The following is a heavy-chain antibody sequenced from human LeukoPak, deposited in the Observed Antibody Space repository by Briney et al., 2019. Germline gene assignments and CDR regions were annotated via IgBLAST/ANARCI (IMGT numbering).Heavy chain of an antibody. Sequence: GGSLRLSCVASGFTFSSYSMNWVGQVPGEVLEWVSSISSSRNYIYYADSVKCRFTISRNNAKNSLYLQMNSLRAEDTALYYCARRTVDHGFDYWGQGTLVTVSS. J-gene: IGHJ4*02. CDR1: GFTFSSYS. CDR3: ARRTVDHGFDY. D-gene: IGHD1-14*01. CDR2: ISSSRNYI. V-gene: IGHV3-21*01.